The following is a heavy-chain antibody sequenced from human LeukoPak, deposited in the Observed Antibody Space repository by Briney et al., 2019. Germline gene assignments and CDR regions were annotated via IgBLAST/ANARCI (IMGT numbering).Heavy chain of an antibody. CDR3: ARGGAVAGSTADY. CDR2: ISGSGGST. V-gene: IGHV3-23*01. J-gene: IGHJ4*02. CDR1: GFTFSSYA. D-gene: IGHD6-13*01. Sequence: GGSLRLSCAASGFTFSSYAMSWVRQAPGKGLEWVSAISGSGGSTYYADSVKGRSTISRDNANDSLFLQLNSLRAEDTAIYYCARGGAVAGSTADYWGQGTLVTVSS.